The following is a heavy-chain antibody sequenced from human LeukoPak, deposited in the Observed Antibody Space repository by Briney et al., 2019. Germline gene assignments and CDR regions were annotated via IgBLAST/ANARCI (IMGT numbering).Heavy chain of an antibody. D-gene: IGHD1-7*01. Sequence: GGSLGLSCAASGFTFSSYAMHWVRQAPGRGLEWVAVISYDGSNKYYADSVKGRFTISRDNSKNTLYLQMNSLRAEDTAVYYCARDLAGTTVYWGQGTLVTVSS. CDR1: GFTFSSYA. J-gene: IGHJ4*02. V-gene: IGHV3-30-3*01. CDR2: ISYDGSNK. CDR3: ARDLAGTTVY.